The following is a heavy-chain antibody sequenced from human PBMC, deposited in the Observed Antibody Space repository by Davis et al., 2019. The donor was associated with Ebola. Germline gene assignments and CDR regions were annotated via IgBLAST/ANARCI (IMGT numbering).Heavy chain of an antibody. V-gene: IGHV4-30-4*08. J-gene: IGHJ3*02. Sequence: LRLSCSVSDGSISSYYWSWIRQPPGKGLEWLGYIHHSGNSYYNPSLKSRLVISVDMSQNQFSLKLDSVTAVDTAVFYCARGRYGTDAFDIWGQGTVVTVSS. CDR2: IHHSGNS. D-gene: IGHD3-9*01. CDR1: DGSISSYY. CDR3: ARGRYGTDAFDI.